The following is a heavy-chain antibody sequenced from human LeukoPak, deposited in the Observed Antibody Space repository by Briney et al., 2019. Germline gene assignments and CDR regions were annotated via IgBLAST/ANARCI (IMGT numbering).Heavy chain of an antibody. D-gene: IGHD6-19*01. CDR3: ARDMQWLMDY. CDR2: IWFDGNNK. CDR1: GFDFRTYG. Sequence: GRSLRLSCAASGFDFRTYGMHWVRQAPGKGLEWVAHIWFDGNNKHYGDSVKGRFTISRDNSKNTLYLQLNSLRPEDTAMYFCARDMQWLMDYWGQGTLVTVSS. V-gene: IGHV3-33*01. J-gene: IGHJ4*02.